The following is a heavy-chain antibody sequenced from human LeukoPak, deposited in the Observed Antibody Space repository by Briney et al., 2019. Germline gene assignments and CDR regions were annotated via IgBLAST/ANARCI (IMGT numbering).Heavy chain of an antibody. CDR2: IYYSGST. D-gene: IGHD3-22*01. J-gene: IGHJ4*02. CDR1: GGSISSYY. V-gene: IGHV4-59*01. Sequence: SETLSLTCTVSGGSISSYYWSWIRQPPGKGLEWIGYIYYSGSTNYNPSLKSRVTISVDTSKNQFSLRLSSVTAADTAVYYCARGPYYYDSSGYLTYFDFWGQGTLVTVSS. CDR3: ARGPYYYDSSGYLTYFDF.